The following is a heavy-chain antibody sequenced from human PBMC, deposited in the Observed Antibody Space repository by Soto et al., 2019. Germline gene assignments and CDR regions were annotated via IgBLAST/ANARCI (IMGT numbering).Heavy chain of an antibody. D-gene: IGHD2-2*02. CDR1: GGTFSSYA. V-gene: IGHV1-69*13. J-gene: IGHJ5*02. CDR2: IIPIFGTA. Sequence: SVKVSCKASGGTFSSYAISWVRQAPGQGLEWMGGIIPIFGTANYAQKFQGRVTITADESTSTAYMELSSLRSEDTAVYYCARNRYCSSTSCYRWFDPWGQGTLVTVSS. CDR3: ARNRYCSSTSCYRWFDP.